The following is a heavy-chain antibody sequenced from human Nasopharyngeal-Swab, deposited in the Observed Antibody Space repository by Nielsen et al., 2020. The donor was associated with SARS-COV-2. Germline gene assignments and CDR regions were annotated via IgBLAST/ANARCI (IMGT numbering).Heavy chain of an antibody. CDR1: GGSISSSSYY. Sequence: SETLSLTCTVSGGSISSSSYYWGWIRQPPGKGLEWIGSIYYSGSTYYNPSLKSRVTISVDTSKNQFSLKLSSVTAADTAVYYCARHDLNYDILTGYTLYWFDPWGQGTLATVSS. CDR3: ARHDLNYDILTGYTLYWFDP. J-gene: IGHJ5*02. V-gene: IGHV4-39*01. D-gene: IGHD3-9*01. CDR2: IYYSGST.